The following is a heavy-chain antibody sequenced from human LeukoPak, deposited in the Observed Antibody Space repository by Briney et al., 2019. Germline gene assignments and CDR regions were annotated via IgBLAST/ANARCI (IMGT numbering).Heavy chain of an antibody. CDR3: AKVSSHYYYYYMDV. J-gene: IGHJ6*03. CDR2: ISGSGGST. Sequence: PGGSLRLSRAASGFTFSSYAMSWVRQAPGKGLEWVSAISGSGGSTYYADSVKGRFTISRDNSKNTLYLQMNSLRAEDTAVYYCAKVSSHYYYYYMDVWGKGTTVTVSS. CDR1: GFTFSSYA. V-gene: IGHV3-23*01.